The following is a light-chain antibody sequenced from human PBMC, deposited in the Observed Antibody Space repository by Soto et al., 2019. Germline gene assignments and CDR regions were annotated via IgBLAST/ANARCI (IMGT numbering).Light chain of an antibody. CDR1: QSVSTY. Sequence: EIVLTQSPATLSLSPGERATLSCRASQSVSTYLAWYQQKPGQAPRLLIYDASNRATGIPARFSGSGSGTDFTLTISSLEPEHVAVYYCQQYDSYSWTFDQGTKVEMK. J-gene: IGKJ1*01. V-gene: IGKV3-11*01. CDR3: QQYDSYSWT. CDR2: DAS.